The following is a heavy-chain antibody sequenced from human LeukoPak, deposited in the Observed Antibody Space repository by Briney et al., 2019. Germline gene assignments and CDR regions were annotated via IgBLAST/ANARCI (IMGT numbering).Heavy chain of an antibody. D-gene: IGHD2-2*01. J-gene: IGHJ4*02. V-gene: IGHV1-69*05. Sequence: AVKVTCKASGGTFSSYAISWVRQPPGQGLEWVGGIIPIFGTANYAQKFQGRVRITTDESTSTAYMELSSLRSEDTPVYYCATGVVVPAATWAYFDYCGQGSLVTVSS. CDR2: IIPIFGTA. CDR3: ATGVVVPAATWAYFDY. CDR1: GGTFSSYA.